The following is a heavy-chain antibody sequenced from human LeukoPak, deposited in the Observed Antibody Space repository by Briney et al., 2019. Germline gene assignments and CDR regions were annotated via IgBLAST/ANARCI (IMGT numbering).Heavy chain of an antibody. CDR2: IYTSGST. CDR1: GGSFSAYY. V-gene: IGHV4-59*10. CDR3: ARASPTTNKGAYGWFDP. J-gene: IGHJ5*02. D-gene: IGHD1-14*01. Sequence: PSETLSLTCAVYGGSFSAYYWTWIRQPAGKGLEWIGRIYTSGSTNYNPSLKSRVTMSVDTSKNQFSLKLSSVTAADTAVYYCARASPTTNKGAYGWFDPWGQGTLVTVSS.